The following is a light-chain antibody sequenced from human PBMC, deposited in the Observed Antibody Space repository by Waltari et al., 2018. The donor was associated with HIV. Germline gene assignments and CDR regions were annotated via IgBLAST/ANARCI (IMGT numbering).Light chain of an antibody. CDR1: SSTIGAGYE. V-gene: IGLV1-40*01. CDR2: DIN. CDR3: QSYDSSLSGVL. Sequence: QSVLTQPTSVSGAPGQRVTISCTWSSSTIGAGYEINWYQQLPGTGPKLLSYDINNRPSGVPDRFSGSKSGTSAYLAITGLQAEDEADYYCQSYDSSLSGVLFGGGTKLTVL. J-gene: IGLJ2*01.